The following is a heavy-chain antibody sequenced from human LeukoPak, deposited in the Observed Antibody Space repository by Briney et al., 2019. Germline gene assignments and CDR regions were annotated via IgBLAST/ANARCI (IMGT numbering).Heavy chain of an antibody. D-gene: IGHD5-18*01. CDR3: ARDPDGYRQGHHFDY. V-gene: IGHV3-66*01. CDR2: ISSGGST. CDR1: GFTVSSNY. Sequence: GGSLRLSCAASGFTVSSNYMSWVRQPPGKGLEWVSVISSGGSTYYADSVKGRFTISRDTSKNTLFLQMNSLKAEDTAVYYCARDPDGYRQGHHFDYWGQGTLFTVSS. J-gene: IGHJ4*02.